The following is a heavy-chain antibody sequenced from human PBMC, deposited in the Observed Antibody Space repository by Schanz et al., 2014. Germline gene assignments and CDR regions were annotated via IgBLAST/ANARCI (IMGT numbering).Heavy chain of an antibody. CDR2: INTNTGNP. J-gene: IGHJ4*02. V-gene: IGHV7-4-1*02. CDR1: GYTFTSYA. D-gene: IGHD3-10*01. CDR3: TRDGGGSGIYLVY. Sequence: QVQLVQSGSELKKPGASVKVSCKASGYTFTSYAMNWVRQAPGQGLEWMGWINTNTGNPTYAQGFTGRFVFSLDTSARTAYLPISTLKSEETAVYYWTRDGGGSGIYLVYWGQGTLVTVSS.